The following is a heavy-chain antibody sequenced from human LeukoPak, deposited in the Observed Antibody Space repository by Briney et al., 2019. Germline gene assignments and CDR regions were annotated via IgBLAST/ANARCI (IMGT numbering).Heavy chain of an antibody. CDR3: ARGAPGRLVVGGYDYDY. D-gene: IGHD3-3*01. CDR1: GYSFNIYG. CDR2: ISGDNGNT. V-gene: IGHV1-18*01. Sequence: GASVKVFCKASGYSFNIYGINWVRQAPGQGLQWMGWISGDNGNTNYAQKFQDRVTVTTDTSTSTAYMELRSLRSDDTAVYYCARGAPGRLVVGGYDYDYWGQGTLVTVSS. J-gene: IGHJ4*02.